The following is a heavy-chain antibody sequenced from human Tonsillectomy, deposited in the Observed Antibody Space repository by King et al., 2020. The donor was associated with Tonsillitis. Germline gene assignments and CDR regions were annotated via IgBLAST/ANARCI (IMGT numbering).Heavy chain of an antibody. D-gene: IGHD2/OR15-2a*01. V-gene: IGHV3-7*03. CDR2: MKEVGSEN. J-gene: IGHJ1*01. CDR1: GLTFSSYW. Sequence: VQLVESGGGLVQPGGSLILVCAAAGLTFSSYWLSGGRHAPGMGREWVANMKEVGSENYYVESVQGRFTISRDNAKNSLYLQMNSLRTEDTAVYYCARDGSTRAEYFQHWGQGTLVTVSS. CDR3: ARDGSTRAEYFQH.